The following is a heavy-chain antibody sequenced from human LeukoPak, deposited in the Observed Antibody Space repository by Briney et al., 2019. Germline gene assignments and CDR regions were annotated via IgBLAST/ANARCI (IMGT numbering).Heavy chain of an antibody. V-gene: IGHV3-23*01. Sequence: PGGSLRLSCAASGFTFRIYAMSWVRQAPGKGLEWVSAISGSGDSTYYADSVQGRFTISRDNFKNTLYLQMNSLRAEDTAVYYCAKDKSQWLVGTLGYWGQGTLVTVSS. CDR1: GFTFRIYA. CDR2: ISGSGDST. J-gene: IGHJ4*02. CDR3: AKDKSQWLVGTLGY. D-gene: IGHD6-19*01.